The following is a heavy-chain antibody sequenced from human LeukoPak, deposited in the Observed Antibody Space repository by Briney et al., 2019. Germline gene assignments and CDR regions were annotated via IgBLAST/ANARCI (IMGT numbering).Heavy chain of an antibody. J-gene: IGHJ5*02. V-gene: IGHV4-38-2*02. Sequence: PSETLSLTCTVSGYSISSGHYWGWIRQPPGKGLEWIGEINHSGSTNYNPSLKSRVTISVDTSKNQFSLKLSSVTAADTAVYYCARSKGGYSSNWFDPWGQGTLVTVSS. D-gene: IGHD3-16*01. CDR2: INHSGST. CDR3: ARSKGGYSSNWFDP. CDR1: GYSISSGHY.